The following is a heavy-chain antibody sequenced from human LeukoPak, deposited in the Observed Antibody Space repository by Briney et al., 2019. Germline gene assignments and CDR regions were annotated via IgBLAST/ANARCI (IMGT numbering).Heavy chain of an antibody. D-gene: IGHD5-24*01. CDR2: ISYDGTYK. J-gene: IGHJ4*02. CDR1: GFAFSTYG. Sequence: GGSLRLSCAASGFAFSTYGMHWVRQAPGKGLEWVAIISYDGTYKYYADSVKGRFTISRDNSENTLYLQMNSLRAEDTAVYYCAKKSQPGVDMATIHFDHGGQGTLVTVSS. V-gene: IGHV3-30*18. CDR3: AKKSQPGVDMATIHFDH.